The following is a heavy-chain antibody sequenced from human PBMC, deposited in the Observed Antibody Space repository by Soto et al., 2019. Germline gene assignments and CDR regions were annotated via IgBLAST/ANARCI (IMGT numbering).Heavy chain of an antibody. CDR1: GGSISSYY. D-gene: IGHD2-21*01. V-gene: IGHV4-59*01. Sequence: KPSETLSLTCTVSGGSISSYYWSWIRQPPGKGLEWIGYIYYSGSTNYNPSLKSRVTISVDTSKNQFSLKLSSVTAADTAVYYCAREWHIVVVGGARPYNWFDPWGQGTLVTVSS. J-gene: IGHJ5*02. CDR2: IYYSGST. CDR3: AREWHIVVVGGARPYNWFDP.